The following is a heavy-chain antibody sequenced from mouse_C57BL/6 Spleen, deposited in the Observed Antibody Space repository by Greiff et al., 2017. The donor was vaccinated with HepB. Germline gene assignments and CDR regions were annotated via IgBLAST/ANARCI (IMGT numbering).Heavy chain of an antibody. J-gene: IGHJ3*01. CDR2: INPSSGYT. V-gene: IGHV1-7*01. Sequence: QVQLQQSGAELAKPGASVKLSCKASGYTFTSYWMHWVKQRPGQGLEWIGYINPSSGYTKYNQKFKDKATLTADKSSSTAYNQLRSLTYEDSAVYYCASSEDYSNLSFAYWGQGTLVTVSA. D-gene: IGHD2-5*01. CDR3: ASSEDYSNLSFAY. CDR1: GYTFTSYW.